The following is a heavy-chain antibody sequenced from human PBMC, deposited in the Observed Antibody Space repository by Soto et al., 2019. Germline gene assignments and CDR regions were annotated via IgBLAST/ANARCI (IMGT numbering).Heavy chain of an antibody. CDR1: GGSISSTDYY. V-gene: IGHV4-30-4*01. D-gene: IGHD4-17*01. Sequence: PSETLSLTCTVSGGSISSTDYYWSWIRQPPGKGLEWIGYIYYSGSSYYNPALKSRITISVDTSKNQFSLKLDPVTAADTAVYYCARFTGDGENWFDHWGQGTLVTVSS. CDR3: ARFTGDGENWFDH. CDR2: IYYSGSS. J-gene: IGHJ5*01.